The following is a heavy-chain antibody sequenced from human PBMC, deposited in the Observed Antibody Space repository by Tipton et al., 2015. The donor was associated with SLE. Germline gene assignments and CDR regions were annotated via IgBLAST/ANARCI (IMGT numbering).Heavy chain of an antibody. CDR2: ISTSGSTS. CDR3: ARVLTGYIDWYFDL. J-gene: IGHJ2*01. V-gene: IGHV3-11*04. CDR1: RFRFSDYY. D-gene: IGHD3-9*01. Sequence: SLRLSCEASRFRFSDYYMSWIRQAPGKGLEWLVYISTSGSTSNYADSLKGRFTISRDNAKNSMYLQLESLRAEDTAVYYCARVLTGYIDWYFDLWGRGTLVTVSS.